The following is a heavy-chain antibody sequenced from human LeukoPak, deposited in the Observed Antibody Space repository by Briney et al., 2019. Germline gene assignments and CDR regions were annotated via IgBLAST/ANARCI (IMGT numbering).Heavy chain of an antibody. Sequence: GASVKVSCKASGYTSTSYGISWVRQAPGQGLEWMGWISAYNGNTNYAQKLQGRVTMSTDTSTSTAYMEPRSLRSDDTAVYYCAREGPYYYDSSGYPDYWGQGTLVTVSS. J-gene: IGHJ4*02. D-gene: IGHD3-22*01. CDR2: ISAYNGNT. V-gene: IGHV1-18*01. CDR1: GYTSTSYG. CDR3: AREGPYYYDSSGYPDY.